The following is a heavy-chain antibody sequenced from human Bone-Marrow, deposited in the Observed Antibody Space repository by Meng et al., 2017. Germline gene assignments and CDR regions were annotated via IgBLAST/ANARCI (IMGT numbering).Heavy chain of an antibody. D-gene: IGHD4-11*01. V-gene: IGHV4-34*01. CDR2: INHSGST. J-gene: IGHJ4*02. CDR1: GGSFSDSY. Sequence: QVKLRQGAAGLLQPSETLSLPCVVSGGSFSDSYWSWIRQPPGKGLEWIGEINHSGSTNYNPSLESRATISVDTSQNNLSLKLSSVTAADSAVYYCARGPTTMAHDFDYWGQGTLVTVSS. CDR3: ARGPTTMAHDFDY.